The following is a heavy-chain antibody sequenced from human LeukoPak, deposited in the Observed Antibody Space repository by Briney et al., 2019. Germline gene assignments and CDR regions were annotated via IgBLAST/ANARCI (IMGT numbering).Heavy chain of an antibody. J-gene: IGHJ5*02. D-gene: IGHD1-26*01. CDR2: IHPNSGNT. Sequence: GASVKVSCKASRYTFTSYDINWVRQATGQGLEWMGWIHPNSGNTGYAQKFQGRVTFTRDTSITTAYMELSSLRSEDTAVYYCARMNTNWDLRSTNWFDPWGQGTLVTVSS. CDR3: ARMNTNWDLRSTNWFDP. V-gene: IGHV1-8*03. CDR1: RYTFTSYD.